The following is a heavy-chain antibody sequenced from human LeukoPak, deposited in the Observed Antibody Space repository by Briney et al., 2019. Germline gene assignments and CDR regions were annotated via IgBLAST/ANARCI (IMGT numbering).Heavy chain of an antibody. CDR1: GFTFSSYA. CDR3: AKTVATYYYDSSGYLEY. J-gene: IGHJ4*02. Sequence: GGSLRLSCAASGFTFSSYAMSWVRQAPGKGLEWVSAISGSGGSTYYADSVKGRFTISRDNSKNTLYLQMNSLRAEDTAVYYCAKTVATYYYDSSGYLEYWGRGTLVTVSS. V-gene: IGHV3-23*01. CDR2: ISGSGGST. D-gene: IGHD3-22*01.